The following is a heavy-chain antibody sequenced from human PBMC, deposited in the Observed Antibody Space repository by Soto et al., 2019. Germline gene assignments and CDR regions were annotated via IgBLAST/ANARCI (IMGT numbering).Heavy chain of an antibody. CDR2: ISSSSSTI. D-gene: IGHD2-2*01. Sequence: GGSLRLSCAASGFTFSTYSMNWVRQAPGKGLEWVSYISSSSSTIFYTDSVKGRFTVSRDNAKNSLYLQMNSLRVEDTAVYYCARDIVVDYWGQGTLVTVSS. V-gene: IGHV3-48*01. CDR1: GFTFSTYS. J-gene: IGHJ4*02. CDR3: ARDIVVDY.